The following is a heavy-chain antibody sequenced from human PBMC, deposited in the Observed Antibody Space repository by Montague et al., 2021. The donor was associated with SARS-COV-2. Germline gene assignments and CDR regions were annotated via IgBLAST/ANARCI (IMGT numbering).Heavy chain of an antibody. D-gene: IGHD2-15*01. J-gene: IGHJ4*02. V-gene: IGHV4-34*01. Sequence: SETLSLTCAVYGGSLSGYYWSWIRQPPGKGLEWIGEINHSGSTNYNPSLKSRVTISVDTSKNQFSLKLSSVTAADTAAYYCARGSVDIVVVVAATPPYFDYWGQGTLVTVSS. CDR2: INHSGST. CDR3: ARGSVDIVVVVAATPPYFDY. CDR1: GGSLSGYY.